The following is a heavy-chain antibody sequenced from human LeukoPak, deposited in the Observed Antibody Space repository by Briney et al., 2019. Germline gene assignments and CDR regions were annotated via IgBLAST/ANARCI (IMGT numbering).Heavy chain of an antibody. D-gene: IGHD6-19*01. CDR2: ISGSGGST. CDR3: AKVGSGWYRSVYFDY. J-gene: IGHJ4*02. Sequence: GGSLRLSCAASGFTFSSYSMNWVRQAPGKGLEWVSAISGSGGSTYYADSVKGRFTISRDNSKNTLYLQMNSLRAEDTAVYYCAKVGSGWYRSVYFDYWGQGTLVTVSS. V-gene: IGHV3-23*01. CDR1: GFTFSSYS.